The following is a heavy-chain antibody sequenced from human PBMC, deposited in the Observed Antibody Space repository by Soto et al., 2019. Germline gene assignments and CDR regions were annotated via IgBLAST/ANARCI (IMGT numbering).Heavy chain of an antibody. V-gene: IGHV3-9*01. CDR1: GFTFDDYA. CDR2: ISWNSGSI. D-gene: IGHD3-10*01. J-gene: IGHJ6*02. CDR3: AKDYYGSGSYPALGFGYYGMDV. Sequence: GGSLRLSCAASGFTFDDYAMHWVRQAPGKXLEWVSGISWNSGSIGYVDSVKGRFTISRDNAKNSLYLQMNSLRAEDTALYYCAKDYYGSGSYPALGFGYYGMDVWGQGTTVTVSS.